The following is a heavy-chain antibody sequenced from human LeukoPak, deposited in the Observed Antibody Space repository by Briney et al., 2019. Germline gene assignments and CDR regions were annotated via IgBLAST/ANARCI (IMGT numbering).Heavy chain of an antibody. CDR2: ISAYNGNT. V-gene: IGHV1-18*01. Sequence: ASVKVSCKASGYTFTSYGIIWVRQAPGQGLEWMGWISAYNGNTNYAQKLQGRVTMTTDTSTSTAYMELRSLRADDTAVYYCARAEDIVLMVYAIEDYWGQGTLVTVSS. CDR3: ARAEDIVLMVYAIEDY. CDR1: GYTFTSYG. J-gene: IGHJ4*02. D-gene: IGHD2-8*01.